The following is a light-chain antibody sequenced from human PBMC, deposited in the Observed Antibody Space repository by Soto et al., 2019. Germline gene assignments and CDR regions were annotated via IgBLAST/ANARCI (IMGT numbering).Light chain of an antibody. CDR1: QSVSSSS. V-gene: IGKV3-20*01. CDR3: QQYGSSPET. Sequence: EIVLTQSPGTLSLSPGERATLSCSASQSVSSSSLAWYQQKPGQAPRLLIYGASSRATGIPDRCSSSGSGTDFTLTISRLEPADFAVYYCQQYGSSPETFGQGNKLQIK. J-gene: IGKJ2*01. CDR2: GAS.